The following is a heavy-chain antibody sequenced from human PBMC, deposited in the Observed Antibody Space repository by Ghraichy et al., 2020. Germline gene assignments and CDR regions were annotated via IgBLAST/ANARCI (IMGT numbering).Heavy chain of an antibody. Sequence: LSLTCAASGFTFSSYRMSWVRQAPGKGLEWVSNIKQDGSEKYYVDSVKGRFTISRDNAKNSLYLQMNSLRAEDTAVYYCARDRALGGIDAFEIWGQGTIVTVSS. D-gene: IGHD3-16*01. V-gene: IGHV3-7*01. CDR2: IKQDGSEK. CDR1: GFTFSSYR. CDR3: ARDRALGGIDAFEI. J-gene: IGHJ3*02.